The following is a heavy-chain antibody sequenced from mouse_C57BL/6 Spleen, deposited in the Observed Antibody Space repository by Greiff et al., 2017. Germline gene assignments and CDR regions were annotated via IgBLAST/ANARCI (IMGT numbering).Heavy chain of an antibody. CDR1: GYTFTSYW. V-gene: IGHV1-53*01. J-gene: IGHJ4*01. CDR2: INPSNGGT. Sequence: QVQLQQPGPELVKPGASVKLSCKASGYTFTSYWMHWVKPRPGQGLEWIGNINPSNGGTNYNETFKSKATLTVDKSSSTAYLQLSSLTSEDSAVYYCARGNYYGSSSLYYYAMDYWGQGTSVTVSS. D-gene: IGHD1-1*01. CDR3: ARGNYYGSSSLYYYAMDY.